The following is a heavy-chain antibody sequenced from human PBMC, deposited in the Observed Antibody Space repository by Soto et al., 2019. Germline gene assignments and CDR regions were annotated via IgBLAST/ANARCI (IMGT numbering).Heavy chain of an antibody. CDR2: ISSSSSTI. D-gene: IGHD1-26*01. CDR3: ARESNWIVGATVYYFDY. Sequence: GGSLRLSCAASGFTFSSYSMNWVRQAPGKGLEWVSYISSSSSTIYYADSVKGRFTITRDNAKNSLYLQMNSLRDEDTAVYYCARESNWIVGATVYYFDYWGQGTLVTVSS. V-gene: IGHV3-48*02. J-gene: IGHJ4*02. CDR1: GFTFSSYS.